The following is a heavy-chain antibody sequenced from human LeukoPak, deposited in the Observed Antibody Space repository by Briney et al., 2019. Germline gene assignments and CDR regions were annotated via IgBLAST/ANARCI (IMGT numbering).Heavy chain of an antibody. D-gene: IGHD3-10*01. J-gene: IGHJ4*02. Sequence: SETLSLTCTVSGGSISSYYWSWIRQPPGKGLEWIGYIYYSGSTNYNPSLKSRVTISVDTSKNQFSLKLSSVTAADTAVYYCARGSHYYGSGSYYPFDYWGQGTLVTVSS. CDR2: IYYSGST. CDR3: ARGSHYYGSGSYYPFDY. CDR1: GGSISSYY. V-gene: IGHV4-59*01.